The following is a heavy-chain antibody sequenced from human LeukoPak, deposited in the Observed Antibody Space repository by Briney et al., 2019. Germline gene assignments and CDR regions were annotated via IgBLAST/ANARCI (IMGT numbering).Heavy chain of an antibody. D-gene: IGHD1-26*01. Sequence: GGSLRLSCAASGFTFSSYSMNWVRQAPGKGLEWVSYISSSSSTIYYADSVKGRFTISRDNAKNSLYLQMNSLRAEDTAVYYCAKDGGSYQGVFAFDIWGQGTMVTVSS. CDR3: AKDGGSYQGVFAFDI. J-gene: IGHJ3*02. CDR1: GFTFSSYS. CDR2: ISSSSSTI. V-gene: IGHV3-48*01.